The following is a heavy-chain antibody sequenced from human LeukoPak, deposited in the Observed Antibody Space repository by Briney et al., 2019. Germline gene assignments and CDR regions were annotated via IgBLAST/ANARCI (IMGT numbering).Heavy chain of an antibody. CDR1: GGTFSSYA. CDR2: IIPIFGTA. CDR3: ARATSANEYSYGFHFDH. D-gene: IGHD5-18*01. J-gene: IGHJ4*02. V-gene: IGHV1-69*15. Sequence: GASVKVSCKASGGTFSSYAISWVRQAPGQGLEWMGRIIPIFGTANYAQKFQGRVTMTADESTTTAYMDLNYLRSDDTAVYFCARATSANEYSYGFHFDHWGQGTLVTVSS.